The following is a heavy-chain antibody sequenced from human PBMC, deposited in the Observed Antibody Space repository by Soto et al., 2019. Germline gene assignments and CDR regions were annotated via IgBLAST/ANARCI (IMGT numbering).Heavy chain of an antibody. CDR3: TRASASSMLRGVVIN. CDR1: GGSISTDNC. D-gene: IGHD3-10*01. J-gene: IGHJ4*02. CDR2: MYHSGDS. V-gene: IGHV4-4*02. Sequence: AETLSLTCAVSGGSISTDNCLSLFRHPAGKGLEWIGEMYHSGDSNFNPSLKSRVTISVDKSKNQFSMQMASVTAADTALYYCTRASASSMLRGVVINWGRGTQVTVSS.